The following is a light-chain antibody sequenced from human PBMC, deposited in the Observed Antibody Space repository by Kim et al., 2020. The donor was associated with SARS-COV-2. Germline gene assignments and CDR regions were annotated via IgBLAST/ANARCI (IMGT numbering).Light chain of an antibody. CDR1: QSISSY. Sequence: DIQMTQSPSSLSASVGDRVTITCRASQSISSYLNWYQQKPGKAPKLLIYAASSLQSVVPSRFSGSGSGTDFTLTISSLQPEDFATYYCQQSYSTPRTFGQGTNVDIK. CDR2: AAS. CDR3: QQSYSTPRT. J-gene: IGKJ1*01. V-gene: IGKV1-39*01.